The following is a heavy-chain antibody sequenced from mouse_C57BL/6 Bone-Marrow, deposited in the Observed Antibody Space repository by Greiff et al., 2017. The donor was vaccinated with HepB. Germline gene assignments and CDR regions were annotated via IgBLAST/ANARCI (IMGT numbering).Heavy chain of an antibody. CDR2: IHPNSGST. D-gene: IGHD4-1*01. CDR3: ARLLGRRDYAMDY. V-gene: IGHV1-64*01. J-gene: IGHJ4*01. CDR1: GYTFTSYW. Sequence: QVQLQQPGAELVKPGASVKLSCEASGYTFTSYWMHWVKQRPGQGLEWIGMIHPNSGSTNYNEKFKSKATLTVDKSSSTAYMQLSSLTSEDSAVYYCARLLGRRDYAMDYWGQGTSVTVSS.